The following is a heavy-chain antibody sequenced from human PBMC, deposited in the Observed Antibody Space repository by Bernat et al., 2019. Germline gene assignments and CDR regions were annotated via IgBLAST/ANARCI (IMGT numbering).Heavy chain of an antibody. CDR1: GFTFGDYA. V-gene: IGHV3-49*04. D-gene: IGHD3-10*01. CDR2: IRSKAYGGTT. J-gene: IGHJ6*03. CDR3: TRGGGITMVLGVPLFHYYYYMDV. Sequence: EVQLVESGGGLVQPGRSLRLSCTASGFTFGDYAMSWVRQAPGKGLEWVGFIRSKAYGGTTEYAASVKGRFTISRDDSKSIAYLQMNSLKTEDTAVYYCTRGGGITMVLGVPLFHYYYYMDVWGKGTTVTVSS.